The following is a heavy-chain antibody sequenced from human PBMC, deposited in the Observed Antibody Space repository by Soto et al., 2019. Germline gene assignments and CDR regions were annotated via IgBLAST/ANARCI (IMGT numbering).Heavy chain of an antibody. Sequence: GGSLRLSCVASGFTFSSYSMNWVRQAPGKGLEWVSYISSSSSAIYYADSVKGRFTISRDNAKNSLYLQMNSLRAEDTAVYYCATLWFGELLPFDYWGQGTLVTVSS. D-gene: IGHD3-10*01. CDR2: ISSSSSAI. J-gene: IGHJ4*02. CDR3: ATLWFGELLPFDY. CDR1: GFTFSSYS. V-gene: IGHV3-48*01.